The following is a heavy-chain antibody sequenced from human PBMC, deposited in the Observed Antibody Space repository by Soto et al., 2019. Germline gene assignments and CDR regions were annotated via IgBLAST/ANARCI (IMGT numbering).Heavy chain of an antibody. CDR1: GFTFSSYW. J-gene: IGHJ4*02. D-gene: IGHD3-10*01. CDR2: IKQDGSEK. CDR3: AREAMYGSGSSV. V-gene: IGHV3-7*01. Sequence: GESLKISCAASGFTFSSYWMSWVRQAPGKGLEWVANIKQDGSEKYYVDSVKGRFTTSRDNAKNSLYLQMNSLRAEDTAVYYCAREAMYGSGSSVWGQGTLVTVSS.